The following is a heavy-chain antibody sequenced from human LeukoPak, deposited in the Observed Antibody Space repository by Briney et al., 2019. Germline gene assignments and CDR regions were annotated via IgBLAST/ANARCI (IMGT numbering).Heavy chain of an antibody. CDR2: ISNDGSNK. V-gene: IGHV3-30*18. J-gene: IGHJ3*02. CDR3: AKGRGAFDI. D-gene: IGHD3-10*01. CDR1: GFTFSSYG. Sequence: GGSLRLSCVVSGFTFSSYGMHWVRQAPGQGLEWVAVISNDGSNKYYADSVKGRFTISRDNSKSTLYLQMNSLRAEDTAVYYCAKGRGAFDIWGQGTMVTVSS.